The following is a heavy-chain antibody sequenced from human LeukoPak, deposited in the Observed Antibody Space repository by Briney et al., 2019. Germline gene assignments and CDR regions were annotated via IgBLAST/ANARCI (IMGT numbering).Heavy chain of an antibody. CDR2: IYSSGNT. J-gene: IGHJ4*02. CDR3: ARVETSKGYYFDY. CDR1: GFIVSSNY. Sequence: PGGSVRLSCAASGFIVSSNYMSWVRQAPGKGLEWVSIIYSSGNTYYADSVKGRFTISRDKSKNTLYLQMNSLRAEDTAVYYCARVETSKGYYFDYWGQGTLVTVSS. V-gene: IGHV3-66*01.